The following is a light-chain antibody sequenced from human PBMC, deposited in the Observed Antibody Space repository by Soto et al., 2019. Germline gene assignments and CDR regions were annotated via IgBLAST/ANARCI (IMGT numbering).Light chain of an antibody. CDR1: SRDVGGYNY. J-gene: IGLJ1*01. CDR3: SSYTSSTPYV. CDR2: EVS. V-gene: IGLV2-14*01. Sequence: QSALTQPASVSGSPGQSITISCTGTSRDVGGYNYVSWYQQHPGKVPKLMIYEVSNRPSGVSNRFSGSKPGNTASLTISGLQAEDEADYYCSSYTSSTPYVFGTGTKVTIL.